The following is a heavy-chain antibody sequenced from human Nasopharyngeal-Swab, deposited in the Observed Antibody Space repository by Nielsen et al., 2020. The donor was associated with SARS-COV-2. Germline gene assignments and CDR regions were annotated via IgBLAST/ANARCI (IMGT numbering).Heavy chain of an antibody. D-gene: IGHD2-21*01. V-gene: IGHV4-4*01. Sequence: TLSLTCAVSGGSISRNNWWAWVRQPPGKGRQWIGEVGHRGSTNYNPSLESRVTISLDESKNQFSLNLRSVTTADTAVYFCVRVSGVGIPEALYYLYYGMDVWGQGTTVAVSS. J-gene: IGHJ6*02. CDR1: GGSISRNNW. CDR3: VRVSGVGIPEALYYLYYGMDV. CDR2: VGHRGST.